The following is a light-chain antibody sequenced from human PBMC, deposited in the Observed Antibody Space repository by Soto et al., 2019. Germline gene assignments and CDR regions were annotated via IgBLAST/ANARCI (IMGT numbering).Light chain of an antibody. J-gene: IGKJ1*01. CDR2: GAS. CDR3: QQYNNWPRT. Sequence: ELVMTQSPATLSVSPGERATLSCRASQSVSSYLAWYQQKPGQAPRLLIYGASTRAIDIPARFSGSGSETEFTLTISSLQSEDFAVYYCQQYNNWPRTFGQGTKVDIK. CDR1: QSVSSY. V-gene: IGKV3-15*01.